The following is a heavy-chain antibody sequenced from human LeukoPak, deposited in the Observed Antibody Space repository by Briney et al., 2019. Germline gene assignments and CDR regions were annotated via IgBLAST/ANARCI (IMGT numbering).Heavy chain of an antibody. V-gene: IGHV4-30-4*01. CDR1: GGSISSGDYY. CDR2: IYYSGST. D-gene: IGHD3-16*01. CDR3: ARDLKRKGEGNWFDP. Sequence: SQTLSLTCTVSGGSISSGDYYWSWIRQPPGKGLEWIGYIYYSGSTYYNPSLKSRVTMSVDTSKNQFSLKLSSVTAADTAVYYCARDLKRKGEGNWFDPWGQGTLVTVSS. J-gene: IGHJ5*02.